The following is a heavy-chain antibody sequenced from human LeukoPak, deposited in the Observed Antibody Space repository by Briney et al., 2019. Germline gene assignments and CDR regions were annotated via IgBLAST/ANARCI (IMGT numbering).Heavy chain of an antibody. CDR2: IYYSGST. V-gene: IGHV4-59*12. CDR1: GGSISSYY. J-gene: IGHJ6*02. D-gene: IGHD2-8*01. CDR3: ARTPLRYCTNGVCYFYYYYGMDV. Sequence: PSETLSLTCTVSGGSISSYYWSWIRQPPGKGLEWIGYIYYSGSTNYNPSLKSRVTISVDTSKNQFSLKLSSVTAADTAVYYCARTPLRYCTNGVCYFYYYYGMDVWGQGTTVTVSS.